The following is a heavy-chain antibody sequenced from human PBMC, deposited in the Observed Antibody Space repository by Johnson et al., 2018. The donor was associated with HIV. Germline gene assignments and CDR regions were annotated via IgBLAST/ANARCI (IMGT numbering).Heavy chain of an antibody. Sequence: VQLVESGGGLVKPGGSLRLSCAASGFTFSNVWMTWVRQAPGKGLEWVGRIKSKTDGGTIDYAAPVKGRFTISRDNSKSTLYLQINSLRAEDAAVFYCARVGVGGYSADGAFDIWGQGTMVTVSS. CDR1: GFTFSNVW. J-gene: IGHJ3*02. V-gene: IGHV3-15*01. D-gene: IGHD2-15*01. CDR2: IKSKTDGGTI. CDR3: ARVGVGGYSADGAFDI.